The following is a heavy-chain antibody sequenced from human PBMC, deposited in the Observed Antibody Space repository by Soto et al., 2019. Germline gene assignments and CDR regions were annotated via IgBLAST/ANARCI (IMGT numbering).Heavy chain of an antibody. CDR3: ARGDTPMITGMDSFDI. V-gene: IGHV3-7*01. Sequence: GVSLRLSCAASGFTFSRYWMNWVRQAPGKGLEWVANIKQDGTEKNYVDSVKGRFTISRDNARKSLYLQMDSLRAEDTAVYFCARGDTPMITGMDSFDIWGQGTMVTVSS. CDR1: GFTFSRYW. D-gene: IGHD5-18*01. J-gene: IGHJ3*02. CDR2: IKQDGTEK.